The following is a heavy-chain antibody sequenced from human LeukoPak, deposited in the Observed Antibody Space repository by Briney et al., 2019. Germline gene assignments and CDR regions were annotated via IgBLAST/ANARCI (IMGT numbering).Heavy chain of an antibody. D-gene: IGHD4-23*01. J-gene: IGHJ4*02. CDR2: IIPILGIA. Sequence: ASVKVSCKASGYTFTSYGISWVRQAPGQGLEWMGRIIPILGIANYAQKFQGRVTITADKSTSTAYMELSSLRSEDTAVYYCARGYGGRDYFDYWGQGTLVTVSS. CDR3: ARGYGGRDYFDY. V-gene: IGHV1-69*04. CDR1: GYTFTSYG.